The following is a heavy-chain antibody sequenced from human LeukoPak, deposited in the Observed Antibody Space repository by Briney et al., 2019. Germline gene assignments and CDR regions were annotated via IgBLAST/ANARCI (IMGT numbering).Heavy chain of an antibody. D-gene: IGHD3-22*01. CDR2: ISAYNGNT. V-gene: IGHV1-18*01. Sequence: GASATVSCKASGYTFTSYGISWVRQAPGQGLEWMGWISAYNGNTNYAQKLQGRVTITTDTSTSTAYMELRSLRSDDAAVYYCAREAGSGYHIWGQGTMVTVSS. J-gene: IGHJ3*02. CDR1: GYTFTSYG. CDR3: AREAGSGYHI.